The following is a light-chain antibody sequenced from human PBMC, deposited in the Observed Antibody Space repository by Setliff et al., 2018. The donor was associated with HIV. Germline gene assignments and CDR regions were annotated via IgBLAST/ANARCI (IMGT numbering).Light chain of an antibody. CDR2: AVT. CDR3: NSYTSRGTFI. V-gene: IGLV2-14*03. J-gene: IGLJ2*01. CDR1: TSDIGGYNF. Sequence: QSALTQPASLSGSPGQSITISCTGTTSDIGGYNFVSWYQQHPGKAPKLLIYAVTKRPSGVSARFSASKSGNTASLTISGLQDEDEADYYCNSYTSRGTFIFGGGTKVTVL.